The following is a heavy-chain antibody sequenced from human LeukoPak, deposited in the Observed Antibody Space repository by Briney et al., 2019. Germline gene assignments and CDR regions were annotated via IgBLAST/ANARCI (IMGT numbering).Heavy chain of an antibody. D-gene: IGHD6-13*01. J-gene: IGHJ4*02. V-gene: IGHV3-23*01. CDR1: GFTFSSYA. Sequence: GGSLRLSCAASGFTFSSYAMSWVRQAPGNGLEWVSAIGGDGGSTYYADSVKGRFAISRDNSKNTLYLHMNSLRAEDTAIYYCARDSAAYSSSYFAYWGQGTLVTVSS. CDR3: ARDSAAYSSSYFAY. CDR2: IGGDGGST.